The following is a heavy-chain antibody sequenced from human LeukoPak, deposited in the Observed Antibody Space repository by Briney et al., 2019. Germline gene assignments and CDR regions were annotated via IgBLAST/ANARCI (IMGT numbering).Heavy chain of an antibody. CDR1: GFTFSSYW. CDR3: ARGGGGTYYDYVWGSYRPDYFDY. D-gene: IGHD3-16*02. J-gene: IGHJ4*02. CDR2: IKQDGSEK. V-gene: IGHV3-7*03. Sequence: GGSLRLSCAASGFTFSSYWMSWVRQAPGKGLEWVANIKQDGSEKYYVDSVKGRFTISRDNAKNSLYLQMNSLRAEDTAVYYCARGGGGTYYDYVWGSYRPDYFDYWGQGTLVTVSS.